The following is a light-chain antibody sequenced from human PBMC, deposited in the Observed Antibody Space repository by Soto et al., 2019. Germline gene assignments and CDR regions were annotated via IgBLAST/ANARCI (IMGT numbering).Light chain of an antibody. CDR2: LGS. CDR3: MQVLQTPTT. Sequence: EIVMTQSPLSLPVTPGEPASISCRSSQSLLQSNGNNQLGWVLQKPGQSPQLLMYLGSSRASGDTDRFSGSGSGTDFTLKISRVEPEDGGVYYCMQVLQTPTTFGGGTKVEIK. CDR1: QSLLQSNGNNQ. J-gene: IGKJ4*01. V-gene: IGKV2-28*01.